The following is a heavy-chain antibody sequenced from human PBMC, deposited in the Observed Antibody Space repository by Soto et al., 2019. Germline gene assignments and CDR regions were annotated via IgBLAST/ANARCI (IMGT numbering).Heavy chain of an antibody. CDR3: AKENYDFWSGYYIPLGYYYGMDV. CDR2: ISYDGSNK. J-gene: IGHJ6*02. V-gene: IGHV3-30*18. CDR1: GFTFSSYG. D-gene: IGHD3-3*01. Sequence: GGSLRLSCAASGFTFSSYGMHWVRQAPGKGLEWVAVISYDGSNKYYADSVKGRFTISRDNSKNTLYPQMNSLRAEDTAVYYCAKENYDFWSGYYIPLGYYYGMDVWGQGTTVTVSS.